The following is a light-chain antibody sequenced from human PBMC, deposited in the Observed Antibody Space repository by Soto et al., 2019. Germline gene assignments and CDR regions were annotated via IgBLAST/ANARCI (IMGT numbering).Light chain of an antibody. CDR3: QQYET. V-gene: IGKV3-20*01. CDR1: QSVSSNY. J-gene: IGKJ3*01. CDR2: DTS. Sequence: EIVLTQSPGTLSLSPGERATLSCRASQSVSSNYLAWYQQKPGQAPRLLIYDTSSRATGIPDRFSGSGSGTDFTLTISRLEPEDFAVYYCQQYETFGPGTKVDIK.